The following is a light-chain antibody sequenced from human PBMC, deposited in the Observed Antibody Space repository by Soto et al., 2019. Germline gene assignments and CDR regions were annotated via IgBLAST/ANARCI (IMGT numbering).Light chain of an antibody. CDR1: SSNIGAGYD. J-gene: IGLJ1*01. CDR2: GNS. Sequence: QSVLTQPPSGYGAPGRRVTISCTGSSSNIGAGYDVHWYQQLPGTAPKLLIYGNSNRPSGVPDRFSGSKSGTSASLAITGLQAEDEADYYCQSYDSSLSGYVFGTGTKVTVL. V-gene: IGLV1-40*01. CDR3: QSYDSSLSGYV.